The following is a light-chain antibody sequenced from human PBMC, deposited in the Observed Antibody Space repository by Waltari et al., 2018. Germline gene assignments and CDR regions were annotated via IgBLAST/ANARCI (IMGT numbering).Light chain of an antibody. V-gene: IGKV3-20*01. CDR3: QQYGDSPPYT. CDR2: DAS. Sequence: EIVLTQSPGTLSLSPGERATLSCRASQSVSRNYLTWYQQKPGQAPRLLIYDASTRATGVPDRFGGSGSGTDSTLTISRLEPEDFAVYYCQQYGDSPPYTFGQGTRLEIK. J-gene: IGKJ2*01. CDR1: QSVSRNY.